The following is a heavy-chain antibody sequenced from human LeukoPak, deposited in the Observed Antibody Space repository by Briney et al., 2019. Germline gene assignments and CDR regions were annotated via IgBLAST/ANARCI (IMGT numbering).Heavy chain of an antibody. J-gene: IGHJ4*02. Sequence: GGSLRLSCAVSGFSFTNFWMSWVRQAPGRGLEWVANIHPEGNEKYHVESVKGRFTISRDNTKNLLFLLMNGLRVEDTAVYYCARGDAFSGDHWGQGTLVTVSS. V-gene: IGHV3-7*04. CDR2: IHPEGNEK. CDR1: GFSFTNFW. CDR3: ARGDAFSGDH.